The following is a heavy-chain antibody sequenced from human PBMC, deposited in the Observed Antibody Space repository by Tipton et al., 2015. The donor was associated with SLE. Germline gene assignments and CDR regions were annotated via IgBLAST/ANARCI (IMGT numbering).Heavy chain of an antibody. D-gene: IGHD3-22*01. Sequence: TLSLTCTVSIGSISSYYWSWIRQAPGKGLEWIGYIYYSGSTNYNPSLKSRVSISVDTSKNQFSLKFTSVTAADTAVYYCARHRAPYYDSSGYYPLAFDIWGQGTLVTVSS. CDR3: ARHRAPYYDSSGYYPLAFDI. CDR2: IYYSGST. CDR1: IGSISSYY. V-gene: IGHV4-59*08. J-gene: IGHJ3*02.